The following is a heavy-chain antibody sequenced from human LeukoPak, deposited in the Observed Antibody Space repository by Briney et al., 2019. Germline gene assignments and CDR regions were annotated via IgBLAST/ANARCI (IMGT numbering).Heavy chain of an antibody. Sequence: ASVKVSCKASGYTFTGYYMHWVRQAPGQGLEWMGWINPNSGGTNYAQKFQGRVTMTRDTSISTAYMELSRLRSDDTAVYYCARESGSSWGGFDYWGQGTLVTVSS. D-gene: IGHD6-13*01. CDR3: ARESGSSWGGFDY. J-gene: IGHJ4*02. V-gene: IGHV1-2*02. CDR1: GYTFTGYY. CDR2: INPNSGGT.